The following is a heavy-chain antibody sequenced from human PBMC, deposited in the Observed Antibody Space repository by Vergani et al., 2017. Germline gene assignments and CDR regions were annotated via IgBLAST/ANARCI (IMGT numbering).Heavy chain of an antibody. CDR2: IYYSGST. Sequence: QVQLQESGPGLVKPSETLSLTCTVSGGSISSYYWSWIRQPPGKGLEWIGYIYYSGSTNYNPSLKSRVTISVDTSKNQFSLKLSSVTAADTAVYYCARDGCSSTSCWHYNGFDPWGQGTLVTVSS. J-gene: IGHJ5*02. D-gene: IGHD2-2*01. CDR1: GGSISSYY. V-gene: IGHV4-59*01. CDR3: ARDGCSSTSCWHYNGFDP.